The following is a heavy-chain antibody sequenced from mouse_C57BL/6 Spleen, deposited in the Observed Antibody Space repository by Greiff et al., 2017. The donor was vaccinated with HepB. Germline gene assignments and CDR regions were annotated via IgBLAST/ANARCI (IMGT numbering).Heavy chain of an antibody. Sequence: VQRVESGAELVRPGTSVKVSCKASGYAFTNYLIEWVKQRPGQGLEWIGVINPGSGGTNYNEKFKGKATLTADKSSSTAYMQLSSLTSEDSAVYFCARSDYGSSSYYFDYWGQGTTLTVSS. D-gene: IGHD1-1*01. CDR3: ARSDYGSSSYYFDY. CDR2: INPGSGGT. CDR1: GYAFTNYL. J-gene: IGHJ2*01. V-gene: IGHV1-54*01.